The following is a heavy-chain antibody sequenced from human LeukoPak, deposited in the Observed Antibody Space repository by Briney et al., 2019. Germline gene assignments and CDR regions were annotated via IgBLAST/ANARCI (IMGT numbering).Heavy chain of an antibody. V-gene: IGHV4-39*01. Sequence: SETLSLTCTVSAGSISSSSYYWGWIRQPPGKGLEWIGRIYYSGSTYYNPSLKSRVTISVDTSKNQFSLKLSSVTAADTAVYYCARQFPYYDILTGYYHALDAFDIWGQGTMVTVSS. CDR1: AGSISSSSYY. CDR2: IYYSGST. D-gene: IGHD3-9*01. J-gene: IGHJ3*02. CDR3: ARQFPYYDILTGYYHALDAFDI.